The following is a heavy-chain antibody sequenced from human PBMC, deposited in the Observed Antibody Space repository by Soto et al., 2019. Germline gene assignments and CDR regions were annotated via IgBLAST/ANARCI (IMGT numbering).Heavy chain of an antibody. D-gene: IGHD1-26*01. Sequence: ASVKVSCKASGYTFTAHYMNWVRQAPGQGLEWMGWINPNSCDTKYVEKFQGRVTMTRDTSISTAYMELSSLRSDDTAVYYCASVNSGSYHHGLFDYWGQGALVTVSS. CDR1: GYTFTAHY. V-gene: IGHV1-2*02. J-gene: IGHJ4*02. CDR2: INPNSCDT. CDR3: ASVNSGSYHHGLFDY.